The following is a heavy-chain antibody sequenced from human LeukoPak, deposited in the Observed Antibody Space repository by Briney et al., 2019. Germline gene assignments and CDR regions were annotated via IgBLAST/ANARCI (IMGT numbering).Heavy chain of an antibody. CDR1: GGTFSSYA. D-gene: IGHD2-8*01. CDR3: ARDHPQMVYPIDY. CDR2: IIPIFGTA. Sequence: SVKVSCKASGGTFSSYAISWVRQAPGQGLEWMGGIIPIFGTANYAQKFQGRVTITADESTSTAHMELSSLRSEDTAVYYCARDHPQMVYPIDYWGQGTLVTVSS. V-gene: IGHV1-69*13. J-gene: IGHJ4*02.